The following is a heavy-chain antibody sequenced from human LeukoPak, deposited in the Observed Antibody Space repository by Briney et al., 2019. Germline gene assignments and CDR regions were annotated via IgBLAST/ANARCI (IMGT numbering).Heavy chain of an antibody. CDR1: GYTFTSYG. D-gene: IGHD3-3*01. V-gene: IGHV1-18*01. J-gene: IGHJ5*02. CDR3: ARAHYDFWSRHPRYNWFDP. CDR2: ISAYNGNT. Sequence: ASVKVSCKASGYTFTSYGISWARQAPGQGLEWKGWISAYNGNTNYAQKLQGRVTMTTDTSTSTAYMELRSLRSDDTAVYYCARAHYDFWSRHPRYNWFDPWGQGTLVTVSS.